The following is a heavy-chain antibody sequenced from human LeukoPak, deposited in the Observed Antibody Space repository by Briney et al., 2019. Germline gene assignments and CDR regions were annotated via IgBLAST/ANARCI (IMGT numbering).Heavy chain of an antibody. Sequence: GGSLTLSCTASGFPFNRFAMSWVRQAPGQGLAWVSAISVGGDAHYAASVKGRFTISRDNSKNTLFLHMNNLTADDTALYYCAKEGITGADSWGQGTLVSVSS. CDR2: ISVGGDA. CDR3: AKEGITGADS. CDR1: GFPFNRFA. J-gene: IGHJ4*02. V-gene: IGHV3-23*01.